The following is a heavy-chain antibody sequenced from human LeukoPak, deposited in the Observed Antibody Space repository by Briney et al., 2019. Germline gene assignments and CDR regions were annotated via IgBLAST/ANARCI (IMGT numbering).Heavy chain of an antibody. CDR3: ARGPEYRSSWFGRFNYYYYMDV. CDR1: GYTFTSYD. J-gene: IGHJ6*03. CDR2: MNPNSGNT. D-gene: IGHD6-13*01. Sequence: ASVKVSCKSSGYTFTSYDINWVRQATGQGLEWMGWMNPNSGNTGYAQKFQGRVTMTRNTSISTAYMELSSLRSEDTAVYYCARGPEYRSSWFGRFNYYYYMDVWGKGPRSPSP. V-gene: IGHV1-8*01.